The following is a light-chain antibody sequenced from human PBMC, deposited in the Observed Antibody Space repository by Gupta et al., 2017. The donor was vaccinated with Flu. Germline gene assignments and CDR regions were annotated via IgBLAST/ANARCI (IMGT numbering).Light chain of an antibody. V-gene: IGKV3-15*01. CDR1: QSVSSN. Sequence: EIVMTQSPATLSVSPGDRATLSCRASQSVSSNLAWYQQKPGQAPRLLIYDASTRANGLPARFSGSGSGTDFTLTISSLQSEDFAVYYCQQYNNWPPWTFGQGTRVEIK. J-gene: IGKJ1*01. CDR3: QQYNNWPPWT. CDR2: DAS.